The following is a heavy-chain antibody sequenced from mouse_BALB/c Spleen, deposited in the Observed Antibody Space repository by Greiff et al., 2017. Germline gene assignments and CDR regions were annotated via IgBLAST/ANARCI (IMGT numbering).Heavy chain of an antibody. J-gene: IGHJ3*01. CDR3: ARSYYDYGVERFAY. V-gene: IGHV1-14*01. Sequence: EVQLQESGPELVKPGASVKMSCKASGYTFTSYVMHWVQQKPGQGLEWIGYINPYNDGTKYNEKFKGKATLTSDKSSSTAYLELSSLTSEDSAVYYCARSYYDYGVERFAYWGQGTLVTVSA. CDR2: INPYNDGT. D-gene: IGHD2-4*01. CDR1: GYTFTSYV.